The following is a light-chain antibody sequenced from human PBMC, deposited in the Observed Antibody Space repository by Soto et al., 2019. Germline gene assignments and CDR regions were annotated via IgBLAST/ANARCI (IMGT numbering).Light chain of an antibody. CDR1: QSVSSTS. Sequence: EIVLTQSPGTLSLSPGERAALSCRASQSVSSTSLAWYQQKPGQAPRLLIYDASIRATDIPDRFSGSGSGTDFTLTISRLEPEDFAVYYCQQYGGSPPKYTFGQGTKLEIK. J-gene: IGKJ2*01. CDR3: QQYGGSPPKYT. V-gene: IGKV3-20*01. CDR2: DAS.